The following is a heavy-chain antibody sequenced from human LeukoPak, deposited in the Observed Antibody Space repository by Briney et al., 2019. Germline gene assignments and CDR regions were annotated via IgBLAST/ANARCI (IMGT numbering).Heavy chain of an antibody. CDR3: AKRSGYSSSWDYYYYGMDV. CDR1: GFTFSSYA. CDR2: ISGSGGST. J-gene: IGHJ6*02. D-gene: IGHD6-13*01. V-gene: IGHV3-23*01. Sequence: GGSLRLSCAASGFTFSSYAMSWVRPAPGKGLEWVSAISGSGGSTYYADSVKGRFTISRDNSKNTLYLQMNSLRAEDTAVYYCAKRSGYSSSWDYYYYGMDVWDQGTTVTVSS.